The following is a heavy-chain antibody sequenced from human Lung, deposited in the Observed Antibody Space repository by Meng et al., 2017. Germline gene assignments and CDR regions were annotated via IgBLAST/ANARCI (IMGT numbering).Heavy chain of an antibody. D-gene: IGHD3-9*01. V-gene: IGHV3-15*01. J-gene: IGHJ4*02. CDR3: TWDDKAVSDY. Sequence: VHLVESGGDLLKPGGSLRLSCAASGFYFSNAWMSWVRQAPGKGLEWVGLIKSNTDGGTAEYAAPVTGRFTISRDDSKSTLYLQMSRLRIDDTGVYYCTWDDKAVSDYWGQGTLVTVSS. CDR1: GFYFSNAW. CDR2: IKSNTDGGTA.